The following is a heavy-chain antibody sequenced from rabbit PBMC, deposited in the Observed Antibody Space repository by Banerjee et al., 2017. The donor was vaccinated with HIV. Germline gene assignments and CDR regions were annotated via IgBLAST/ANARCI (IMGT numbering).Heavy chain of an antibody. CDR1: GIDFSSRYY. D-gene: IGHD1-1*01. Sequence: QQQLEESGGDLVKPEGTLTLTCKASGIDFSSRYYMCWVRQAPGKGLELIACIYTSSGSTWYASWVNGRFTITRSTSLNTVTLQMTSLTAADTATYFCARGDTGSRHSPFNLWGPGTLVTVS. CDR2: IYTSSGST. V-gene: IGHV1S43*01. CDR3: ARGDTGSRHSPFNL. J-gene: IGHJ4*01.